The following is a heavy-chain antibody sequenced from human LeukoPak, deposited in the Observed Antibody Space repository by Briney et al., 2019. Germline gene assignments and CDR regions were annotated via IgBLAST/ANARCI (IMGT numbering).Heavy chain of an antibody. V-gene: IGHV1-18*01. CDR3: GRDDPGTTVTTLRRGFDY. D-gene: IGHD4-17*01. CDR1: GYTFTSYG. Sequence: ASVKVSCKASGYTFTSYGISWVRQAPGQGLEWMGWISAYNGNTNYAQKLQGRVTMTTDTSTSTAYMELRSLRSDDTAVYYCGRDDPGTTVTTLRRGFDYWGQGTLVTVSS. CDR2: ISAYNGNT. J-gene: IGHJ4*02.